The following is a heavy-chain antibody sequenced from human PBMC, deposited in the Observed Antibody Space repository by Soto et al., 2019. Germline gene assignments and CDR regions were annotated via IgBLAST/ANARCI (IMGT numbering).Heavy chain of an antibody. V-gene: IGHV3-48*02. CDR1: GFTFSSYS. CDR3: AKITTSNYGPFDY. CDR2: IHSSSSTI. Sequence: EVQLVESGGGLVQPGGSLRLSCAASGFTFSSYSMSWVRQAPGKGLQWVSYIHSSSSTIKYADSVKGRFTISRDNAKNSLYLKMNSLRDEDTAVYYCAKITTSNYGPFDYWGQGTLVTVSS. D-gene: IGHD4-4*01. J-gene: IGHJ4*02.